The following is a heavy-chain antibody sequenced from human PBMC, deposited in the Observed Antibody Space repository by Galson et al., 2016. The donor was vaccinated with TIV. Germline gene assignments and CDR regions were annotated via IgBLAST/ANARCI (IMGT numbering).Heavy chain of an antibody. CDR1: GGTFTSYT. D-gene: IGHD5-12*01. CDR2: IIPIIKTV. V-gene: IGHV1-69*08. Sequence: SVKVSCKASGGTFTSYTFSWVRQAPGQGLEWMGRIIPIIKTVDYTQTLQGRVTITADQFTSTTYMELSSLTSEDTAVYYCATEGYTGYQERSHAFHIWGQGTMVTVSS. CDR3: ATEGYTGYQERSHAFHI. J-gene: IGHJ3*02.